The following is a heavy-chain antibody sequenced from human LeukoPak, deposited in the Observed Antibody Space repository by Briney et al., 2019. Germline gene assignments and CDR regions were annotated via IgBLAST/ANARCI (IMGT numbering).Heavy chain of an antibody. CDR3: ARDDFGDYVPFDY. D-gene: IGHD4-17*01. J-gene: IGHJ4*02. V-gene: IGHV1-2*02. CDR2: INPNSGGT. CDR1: VYTFTGYY. Sequence: ASVKVSCKASVYTFTGYYMHWVRQAPGQGLGWVGWINPNSGGTNYAQKFQGRVTMTRDTSISTAYMELSRLRSDDTAVYYCARDDFGDYVPFDYWGQGTLVTVSS.